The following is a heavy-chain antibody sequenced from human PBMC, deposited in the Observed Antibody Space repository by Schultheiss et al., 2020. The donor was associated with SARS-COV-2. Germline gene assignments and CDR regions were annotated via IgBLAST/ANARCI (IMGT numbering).Heavy chain of an antibody. CDR1: GYTFTSYD. J-gene: IGHJ4*02. CDR3: ARVNLGGYSGYDSTYFDY. D-gene: IGHD5-12*01. Sequence: ASVKVSCKASGYTFTSYDINWVRQATGQGLEWMGWMNPNSGNTGYAQKFQGRVTMTRNTSISTAYMELSSLRSEDTAVYYCARVNLGGYSGYDSTYFDYWGQGTLVTVSS. V-gene: IGHV1-8*01. CDR2: MNPNSGNT.